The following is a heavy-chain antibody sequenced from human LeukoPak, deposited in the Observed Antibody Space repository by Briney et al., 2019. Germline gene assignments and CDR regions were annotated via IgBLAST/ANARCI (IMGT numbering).Heavy chain of an antibody. V-gene: IGHV1-46*01. J-gene: IGHJ4*02. D-gene: IGHD2-15*01. Sequence: ASVKVSCKASGYTFTSYYMHWVRPAPGQGLAWMGIINPSGGSTSYAQKFQGRVTMTRDTSTSTVYMDLSSLRSEDRAVYYCARAATYCSGGCCFFDYWGQGTLVTVSS. CDR3: ARAATYCSGGCCFFDY. CDR2: INPSGGST. CDR1: GYTFTSYY.